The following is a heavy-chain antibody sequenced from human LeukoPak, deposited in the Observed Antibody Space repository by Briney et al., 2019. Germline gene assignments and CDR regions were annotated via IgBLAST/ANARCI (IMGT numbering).Heavy chain of an antibody. J-gene: IGHJ6*04. CDR2: INPNSGGT. Sequence: GASVKVSCKASGYTFTNYYMHWVRQAPGQGLEWMGRINPNSGGTNYAQKFQGRVTMTRDTSSSTAYMDLSRLRSDDTAVYYCARDGSSSGGIDVLVKGRTVTDSS. CDR3: ARDGSSSGGIDV. V-gene: IGHV1-2*06. D-gene: IGHD6-25*01. CDR1: GYTFTNYY.